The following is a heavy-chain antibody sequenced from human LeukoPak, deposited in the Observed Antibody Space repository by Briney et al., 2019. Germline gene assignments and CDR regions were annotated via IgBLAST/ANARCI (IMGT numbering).Heavy chain of an antibody. CDR2: INPNSGGT. Sequence: ASVKVSCKASGYTFTGYYMHWVRQAPGQGLEWMGRINPNSGGTNYAQKFQGRVTMTRDTSISTAYMELSRLRSDDTAVYYCARDLMETYYYDSSASYWGQGTLVTVSS. D-gene: IGHD3-22*01. V-gene: IGHV1-2*06. CDR3: ARDLMETYYYDSSASY. J-gene: IGHJ4*02. CDR1: GYTFTGYY.